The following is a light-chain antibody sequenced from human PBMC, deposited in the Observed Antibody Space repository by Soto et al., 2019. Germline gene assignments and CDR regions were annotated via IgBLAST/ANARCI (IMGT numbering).Light chain of an antibody. CDR3: QQYENLLGIT. V-gene: IGKV1-33*01. CDR1: QDISNY. Sequence: DIQMTQSPSSLSASVGDSVTITCQASQDISNYLNWYQQKPGKAPKLLIYDASNLETGVPSRFRGSGFGTEFTFTISSLQAEDIATYYCQQYENLLGITFGPGTKVDLK. CDR2: DAS. J-gene: IGKJ3*01.